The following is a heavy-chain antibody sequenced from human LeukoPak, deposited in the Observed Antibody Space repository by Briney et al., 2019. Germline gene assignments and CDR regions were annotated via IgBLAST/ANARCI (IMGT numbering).Heavy chain of an antibody. CDR3: ARAVGGSLVWFDP. D-gene: IGHD1-26*01. J-gene: IGHJ5*02. V-gene: IGHV3-74*01. Sequence: GGSLRLSCAASGFTFSSYWMHWVRQAPGKGLVWVSRINDDGNDAFYADSVEGRFTISRDNAKNTLYLQMNSLRAEDTALYYCARAVGGSLVWFDPWGRGTLVTVSS. CDR2: INDDGNDA. CDR1: GFTFSSYW.